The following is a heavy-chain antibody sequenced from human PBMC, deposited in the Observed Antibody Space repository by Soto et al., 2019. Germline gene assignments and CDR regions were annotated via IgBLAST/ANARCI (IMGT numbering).Heavy chain of an antibody. CDR1: GFTFSSYG. Sequence: GGSLRLSCAASGFTFSSYGMHWVRQAPGKGLEWVAIISYDGNDKYFADSVKGRFTISRDNSRNTLYLQMNSLRAEETAVYYCAKDYSSTYYGLDYWGQGTLVTVSS. D-gene: IGHD6-13*01. CDR2: ISYDGNDK. CDR3: AKDYSSTYYGLDY. J-gene: IGHJ4*02. V-gene: IGHV3-30*18.